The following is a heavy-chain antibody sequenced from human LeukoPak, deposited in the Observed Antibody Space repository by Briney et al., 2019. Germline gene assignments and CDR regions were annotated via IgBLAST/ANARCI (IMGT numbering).Heavy chain of an antibody. CDR1: GYTFTSYD. D-gene: IGHD5-12*01. J-gene: IGHJ4*02. V-gene: IGHV1-8*03. Sequence: ASVKASCKASGYTFTSYDINWVRQATGQGLEWMGWMNPNSGNTGYAQKFQGRVTITRNTSISTAYMELSSLRSEDTAVYYCARLYSGYDYLDYWGQGTLVTVSS. CDR3: ARLYSGYDYLDY. CDR2: MNPNSGNT.